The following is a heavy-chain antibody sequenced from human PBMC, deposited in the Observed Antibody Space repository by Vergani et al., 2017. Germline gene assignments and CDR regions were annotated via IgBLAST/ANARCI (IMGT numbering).Heavy chain of an antibody. V-gene: IGHV3-23*04. D-gene: IGHD1-14*01. CDR3: ARPVYPSGYFDP. Sequence: EVQLVESGGGLVKSGGSLRLSCAASGFTFSSYAMSWVRQAPGKGLEWVSAISGSGGGTYYADSVKGRFTISRDNSKNSLYLQMNNLRAEDTAMYYCARPVYPSGYFDPWGQGTLVTVSS. CDR2: ISGSGGGT. CDR1: GFTFSSYA. J-gene: IGHJ4*02.